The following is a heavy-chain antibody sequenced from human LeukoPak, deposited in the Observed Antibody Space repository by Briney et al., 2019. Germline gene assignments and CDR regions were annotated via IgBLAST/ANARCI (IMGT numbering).Heavy chain of an antibody. CDR2: ISGSSVYI. J-gene: IGHJ6*02. V-gene: IGHV3-21*01. Sequence: GGSLRLSCAASGFSFSSYSMNWVRQAPGKGLECVSSISGSSVYIYYADSVKGRFTSSIDNANTSLHLQMNRPRVEDTAVYYCARIGYYYYYGMDVWGQGTTVTVSS. CDR3: ARIGYYYYYGMDV. CDR1: GFSFSSYS.